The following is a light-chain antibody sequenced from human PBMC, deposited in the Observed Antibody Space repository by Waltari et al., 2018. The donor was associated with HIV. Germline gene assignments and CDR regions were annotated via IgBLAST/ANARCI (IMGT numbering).Light chain of an antibody. CDR2: DAS. V-gene: IGKV3-15*01. CDR1: ESIADK. CDR3: QQYNEWLT. Sequence: DIVVTQSPATLSVSPGARVTLSCRASESIADKLAWYQLRPGQGPRLLIHDASTRATGVPDRFSGMGSGTEFTLTISTLQSEDFAFYYCQQYNEWLTFGQGTRLEIK. J-gene: IGKJ5*01.